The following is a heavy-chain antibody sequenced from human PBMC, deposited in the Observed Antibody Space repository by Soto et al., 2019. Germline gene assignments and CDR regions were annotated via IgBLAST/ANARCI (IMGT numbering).Heavy chain of an antibody. CDR2: IYYSGST. V-gene: IGHV4-59*01. J-gene: IGHJ3*02. Sequence: SETLSLTCTVSGGSISSYYWSWIRQPPGKGLEWIGYIYYSGSTNYIPSLKSRVTISVDTSKNQFSLKLSSVTAADTAVYYCARANDLDAFDIWGQGTMVTVSS. CDR1: GGSISSYY. CDR3: ARANDLDAFDI.